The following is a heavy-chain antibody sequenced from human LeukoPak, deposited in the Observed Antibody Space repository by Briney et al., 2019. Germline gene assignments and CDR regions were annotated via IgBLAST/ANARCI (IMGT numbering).Heavy chain of an antibody. V-gene: IGHV3-48*03. Sequence: GWSLTLSCAASGFTFSSYEMNWVRQAPGKGLEWISYISSSGSAIFYADSVRGRFTISRDNAKNSLYLQMNSLRAEDTAMYYCARDRLTNDAFDIWGQGTMVTVSS. D-gene: IGHD2-8*01. CDR2: ISSSGSAI. CDR1: GFTFSSYE. J-gene: IGHJ3*02. CDR3: ARDRLTNDAFDI.